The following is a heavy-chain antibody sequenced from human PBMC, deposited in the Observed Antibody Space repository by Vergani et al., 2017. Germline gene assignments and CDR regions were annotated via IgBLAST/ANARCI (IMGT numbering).Heavy chain of an antibody. CDR2: IYWNDDQ. D-gene: IGHD1-7*01. J-gene: IGHJ6*03. CDR1: GFSLNTRGVS. CDR3: VYRKTECGTTGCFLPFYCVYYMDV. Sequence: QITLKESGPTLVKPTQTLTLTCTFSGFSLNTRGVSVAWIRQPPGKALDWLALIYWNDDQHYSPSLNNRVTITKDTSKNQVVLTMTNMDYVDTGTYYCVYRKTECGTTGCFLPFYCVYYMDVWDKGTTVTVSS. V-gene: IGHV2-5*04.